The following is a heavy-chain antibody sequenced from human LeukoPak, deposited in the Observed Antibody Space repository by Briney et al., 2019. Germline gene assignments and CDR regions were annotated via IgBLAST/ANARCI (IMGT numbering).Heavy chain of an antibody. Sequence: SETLSLTCTVSAGSISSYYWNWLRQSPGKGLEWIGYIYYTGTTKYNPSLTSRVTISVDTSKNQFSLKLSSVTAADTAVYYCARTTIFGVAPKARGDGMDVWGQGTTVTVSS. V-gene: IGHV4-59*12. CDR2: IYYTGTT. CDR3: ARTTIFGVAPKARGDGMDV. D-gene: IGHD3-3*01. J-gene: IGHJ6*02. CDR1: AGSISSYY.